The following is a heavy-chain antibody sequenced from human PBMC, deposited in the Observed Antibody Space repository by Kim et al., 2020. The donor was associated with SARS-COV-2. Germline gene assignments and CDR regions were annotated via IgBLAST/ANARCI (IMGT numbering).Heavy chain of an antibody. D-gene: IGHD1-26*01. J-gene: IGHJ4*02. V-gene: IGHV4-39*01. CDR2: IYYSGST. CDR1: GGSISSSSYY. Sequence: SETLSLTCTVSGGSISSSSYYWGWIRQPPGKGLEWIGSIYYSGSTYYNPSLKSRVTISVDTSKNQFSLKLSSVTAADTAVYYCARGAGDSGSYFAPGPEDDYWGQGTLVTVSS. CDR3: ARGAGDSGSYFAPGPEDDY.